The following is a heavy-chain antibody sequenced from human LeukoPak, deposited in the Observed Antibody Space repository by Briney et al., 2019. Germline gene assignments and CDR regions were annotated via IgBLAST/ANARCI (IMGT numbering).Heavy chain of an antibody. D-gene: IGHD3-22*01. V-gene: IGHV3-23*01. CDR2: ISGNGHQT. CDR1: GFAFSIFA. J-gene: IGHJ4*02. CDR3: AKDANYYDSSGFFIPFDY. Sequence: GGSLRLSCSASGFAFSIFAMTWGRHLPGKGLDWVSTISGNGHQTYYGDSVKGRFSVSRDNSKNILYLQMDSLRADDSALYYCAKDANYYDSSGFFIPFDYWGQGTLVTVSS.